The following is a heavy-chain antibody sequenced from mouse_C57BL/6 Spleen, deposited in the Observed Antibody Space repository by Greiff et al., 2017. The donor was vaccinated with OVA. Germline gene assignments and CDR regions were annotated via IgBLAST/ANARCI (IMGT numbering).Heavy chain of an antibody. V-gene: IGHV1-5*01. CDR1: GYTFTSYW. D-gene: IGHD1-1*01. CDR2: IYPGNSDT. CDR3: TREEIITTVVATPFDY. Sequence: EVQLQQSGTVLARPGASVKMSCKTSGYTFTSYWMHWVKQRPGQGLEWIGAIYPGNSDTSYNQKFKGKAKLTAVTSASTAYMELSSLTNEDSAVYYCTREEIITTVVATPFDYWGQGTTLTVSS. J-gene: IGHJ2*01.